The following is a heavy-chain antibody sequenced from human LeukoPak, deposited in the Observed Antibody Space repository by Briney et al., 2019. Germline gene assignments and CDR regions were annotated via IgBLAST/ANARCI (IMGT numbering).Heavy chain of an antibody. J-gene: IGHJ6*03. D-gene: IGHD6-13*01. CDR1: GGSISSGSYY. CDR2: IYTSGST. Sequence: SETLSLTCTVSGGSISSGSYYWSWIRQPAGKGLEWIGRIYTSGSTNYNPSLKSRVTISVDTSKNQFSLKLSSVTAADTAVYYCARGLGSSWWGNYMDVWGKGTTVIISS. V-gene: IGHV4-61*02. CDR3: ARGLGSSWWGNYMDV.